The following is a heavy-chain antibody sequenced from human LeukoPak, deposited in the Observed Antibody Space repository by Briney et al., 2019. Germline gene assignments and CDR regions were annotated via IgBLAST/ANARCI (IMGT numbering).Heavy chain of an antibody. CDR2: ISWNSGSI. CDR1: GFTFDDYA. CDR3: ARWAQPYHYYYMDV. J-gene: IGHJ6*03. V-gene: IGHV3-9*01. Sequence: GGSLRLSCAASGFTFDDYAMHWVRQAPGKGLEWVSGISWNSGSIGYADSVKGRFTISRDNAKNSLYLQMNSLRAEDTALYYCARWAQPYHYYYMDVWGKGTTVTISS. D-gene: IGHD5-24*01.